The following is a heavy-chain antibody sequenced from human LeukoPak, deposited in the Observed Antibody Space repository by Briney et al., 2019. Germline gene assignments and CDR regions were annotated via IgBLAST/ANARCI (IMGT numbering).Heavy chain of an antibody. CDR1: GFTFSSYA. CDR2: ISYDGSNK. D-gene: IGHD5-18*01. J-gene: IGHJ4*02. CDR3: AKDQIKGRYSYGYMIDY. V-gene: IGHV3-30-3*01. Sequence: GRSLRLSCAASGFTFSSYAIHWVRQAPGKGLEWGAVISYDGSNKYYADSVKGRFTISRDNSKNTLYLQMNSLRAEDTAVYYCAKDQIKGRYSYGYMIDYWGQGTLVTVSS.